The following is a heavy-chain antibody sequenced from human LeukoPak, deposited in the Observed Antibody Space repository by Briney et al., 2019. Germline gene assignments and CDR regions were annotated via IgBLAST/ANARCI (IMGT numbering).Heavy chain of an antibody. D-gene: IGHD4-17*01. CDR2: ISGSGGST. Sequence: GGSLRLSCAASGFTFSSYAMSWVRQAPGKGLEWVSAISGSGGSTYYADSVKGRFTISRDNSKNTLYLQMNSLRAEDTAVYYCAKDRGYYGDYGDGGDYWGQGTLVTVSS. CDR1: GFTFSSYA. J-gene: IGHJ4*02. CDR3: AKDRGYYGDYGDGGDY. V-gene: IGHV3-23*01.